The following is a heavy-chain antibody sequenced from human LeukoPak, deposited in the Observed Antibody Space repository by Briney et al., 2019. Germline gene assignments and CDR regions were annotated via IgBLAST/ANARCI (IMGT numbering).Heavy chain of an antibody. D-gene: IGHD4-23*01. CDR2: ISISGSTI. J-gene: IGHJ4*02. V-gene: IGHV3-48*03. Sequence: GGSLRLSCAASGFTFGTYEMNWVRQAPGEGLERVSYISISGSTIYYADSVKGRFTISRDNAKNSLYLQMNSLRAEDTAVYYCARVHYFYGGNSEVYFDYWGQGTLVTVSS. CDR3: ARVHYFYGGNSEVYFDY. CDR1: GFTFGTYE.